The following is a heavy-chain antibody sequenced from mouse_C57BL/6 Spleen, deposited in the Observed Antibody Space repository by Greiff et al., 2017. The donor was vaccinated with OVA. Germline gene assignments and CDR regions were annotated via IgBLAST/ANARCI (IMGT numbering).Heavy chain of an antibody. Sequence: VKVVESGAELMKPGASVKLSCKATGYTFTGYWIEWVKQRPGHGLEWIGEILPGSGSTNYNEKFKGKATFTADTSSNTAYLQLSILTTEDSASYYCARLIYDGYYDYAMDYWGQGTSVTVSS. V-gene: IGHV1-9*01. D-gene: IGHD2-3*01. CDR1: GYTFTGYW. CDR2: ILPGSGST. CDR3: ARLIYDGYYDYAMDY. J-gene: IGHJ4*01.